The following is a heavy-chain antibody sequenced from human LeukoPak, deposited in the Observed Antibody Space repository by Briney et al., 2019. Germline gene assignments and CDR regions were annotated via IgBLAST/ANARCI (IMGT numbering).Heavy chain of an antibody. V-gene: IGHV1-69*06. CDR1: GGTFSSYA. CDR3: ARGTYYYDSSGYYCDY. J-gene: IGHJ4*02. CDR2: IIPIFGTA. D-gene: IGHD3-22*01. Sequence: SVKVSCKASGGTFSSYAISWVRQAPGQGLEWMGGIIPIFGTANYAQKFQGRVTITADKSTSTAYMELSSLRSEDTAVYYCARGTYYYDSSGYYCDYWGQGTLVTVSS.